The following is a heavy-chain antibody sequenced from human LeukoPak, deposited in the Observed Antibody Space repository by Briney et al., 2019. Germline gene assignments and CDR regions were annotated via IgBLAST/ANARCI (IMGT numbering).Heavy chain of an antibody. CDR1: GYTFTGYY. V-gene: IGHV1-2*02. CDR2: INPNSGAT. Sequence: GASVKVSCKASGYTFTGYYMHWVRQAPGQGLEWLGWINPNSGATNYAQKFQGRVTMTRDTSISTAYVELSRLRSDDTAVYYCARDPGTANYGSGTYYNVNWFDPWGQGTLVTVSS. CDR3: ARDPGTANYGSGTYYNVNWFDP. D-gene: IGHD3-10*01. J-gene: IGHJ5*02.